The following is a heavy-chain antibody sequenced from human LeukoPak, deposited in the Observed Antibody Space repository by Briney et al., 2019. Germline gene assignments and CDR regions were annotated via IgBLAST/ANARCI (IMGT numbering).Heavy chain of an antibody. CDR1: GGSFSGYY. CDR2: INHSGST. D-gene: IGHD3-10*01. J-gene: IGHJ6*02. V-gene: IGHV4-34*01. Sequence: SETLSLTCAVYGGSFSGYYWSWIRQPPGKGLEWIGEINHSGSTNYNPSLNSRVTISVDTSKNQFSLKLSSVTAADTAVYYCARLGYYGSGSPLTYYDYGMDVWGQGTTVTVSS. CDR3: ARLGYYGSGSPLTYYDYGMDV.